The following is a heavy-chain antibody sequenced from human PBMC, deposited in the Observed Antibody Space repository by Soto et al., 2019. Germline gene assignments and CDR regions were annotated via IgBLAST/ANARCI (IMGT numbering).Heavy chain of an antibody. CDR2: IIPIFGTA. CDR1: GGTFSSYA. J-gene: IGHJ4*02. Sequence: ASVKVSCKASGGTFSSYAISWVRQAPGQGLEWMGGIIPIFGTANYAQKFQGRVTITADESTSTAYMELSSLRSEDTAVYYCASSHGIAAAGPTGYYFDYWGQGTLVTVS. D-gene: IGHD6-13*01. CDR3: ASSHGIAAAGPTGYYFDY. V-gene: IGHV1-69*13.